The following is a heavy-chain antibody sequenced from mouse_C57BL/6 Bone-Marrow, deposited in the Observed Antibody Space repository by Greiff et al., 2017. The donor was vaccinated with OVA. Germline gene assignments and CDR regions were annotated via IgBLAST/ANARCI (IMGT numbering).Heavy chain of an antibody. J-gene: IGHJ1*03. D-gene: IGHD1-1*02. CDR1: GFNIKDDY. Sequence: EVQLQESGAELVRPGASVKLSCTASGFNIKDDYMHWVKQRPEQGLEWIGWIDPENGDTEYDSKFQGKATMTADTSSNAAHLQLRSLTSEDSAVCYCTTFYGGYGYFDVWGTGTTVTVSS. V-gene: IGHV14-4*01. CDR3: TTFYGGYGYFDV. CDR2: IDPENGDT.